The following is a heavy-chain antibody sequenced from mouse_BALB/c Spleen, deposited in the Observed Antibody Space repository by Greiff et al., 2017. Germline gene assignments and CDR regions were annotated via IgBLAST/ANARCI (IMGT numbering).Heavy chain of an antibody. D-gene: IGHD2-3*01. CDR2: IYPGNSDT. Sequence: EVQLQQSGAVLARPGASVKLSCKASGYSFTSYWMHWVKQRPGQGLEWIGAIYPGNSDTSYNQKYKGKAKLTAVTSASTAYMELSSLTNEDSAVDYCTWGYYEGFAMAYWGQGTSVTVSS. CDR1: GYSFTSYW. J-gene: IGHJ4*01. V-gene: IGHV1-5*01. CDR3: TWGYYEGFAMAY.